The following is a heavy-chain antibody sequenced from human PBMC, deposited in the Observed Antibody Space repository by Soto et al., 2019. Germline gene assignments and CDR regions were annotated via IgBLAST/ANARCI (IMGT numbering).Heavy chain of an antibody. D-gene: IGHD2-2*02. Sequence: GGSLRLSCAASGFTFSSYAMHWVRQAPGKGLEWVAVISYDGSNKYYADSVKGRFTISRDNSKNTLYLQMNSLRAEDTAVYYCARVWDIVVVPAAIEGYYYGMDVWGQGTTVTVSS. CDR2: ISYDGSNK. CDR3: ARVWDIVVVPAAIEGYYYGMDV. J-gene: IGHJ6*02. V-gene: IGHV3-30-3*01. CDR1: GFTFSSYA.